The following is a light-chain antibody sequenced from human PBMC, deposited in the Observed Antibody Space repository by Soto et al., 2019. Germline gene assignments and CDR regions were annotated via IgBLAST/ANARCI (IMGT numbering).Light chain of an antibody. J-gene: IGKJ1*01. V-gene: IGKV3-20*01. CDR2: GAS. CDR3: QQYGSAPRT. CDR1: QSVSNTN. Sequence: EIVLTQSPGTLSLSPGERATLSCRASQSVSNTNLAWYQQKPGQAPRLLTYGASSRATGIPDRCSGSGSGPDFTLTISRLEPEDFAVYYCQQYGSAPRTFGQGTKVEIK.